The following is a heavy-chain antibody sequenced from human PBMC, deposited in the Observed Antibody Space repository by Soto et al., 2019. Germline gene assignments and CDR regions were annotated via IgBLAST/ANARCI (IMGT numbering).Heavy chain of an antibody. CDR1: GGSIDRSNYY. Sequence: PSETLSLTCNVSGGSIDRSNYYWDWLRQPPGKGLEWIGTTYYNGNAYYNPSLRSRVSMSVDTSKNHFSLKLISATAADTAVYYCARHFVAVVIKGWGYWGQGKLVTVSS. CDR3: ARHFVAVVIKGWGY. V-gene: IGHV4-39*01. D-gene: IGHD3-10*01. CDR2: TYYNGNA. J-gene: IGHJ4*02.